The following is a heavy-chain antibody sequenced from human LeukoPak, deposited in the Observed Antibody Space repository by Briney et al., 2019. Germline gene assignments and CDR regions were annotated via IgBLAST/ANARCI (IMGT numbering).Heavy chain of an antibody. CDR1: GLTFSGYV. CDR3: AKVPMFGYMDV. CDR2: IGGSGGST. Sequence: GGSLRLSCVASGLTFSGYVMNWFRQAPGKGLKWVSSIGGSGGSTNYADSVKGRFTISRDNSKNTLYLQMNSLRAEDTAVYYCAKVPMFGYMDVWGKGTTVTVSS. V-gene: IGHV3-23*01. D-gene: IGHD3-10*02. J-gene: IGHJ6*03.